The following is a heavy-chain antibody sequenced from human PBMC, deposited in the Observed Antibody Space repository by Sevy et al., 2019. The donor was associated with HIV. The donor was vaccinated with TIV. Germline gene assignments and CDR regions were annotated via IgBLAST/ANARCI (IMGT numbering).Heavy chain of an antibody. J-gene: IGHJ4*02. CDR1: GYSISSGYY. CDR3: ATPGGGISRDSYFDY. CDR2: IYHSGST. V-gene: IGHV4-38-2*01. D-gene: IGHD1-20*01. Sequence: SETLSLTCAVSGYSISSGYYWGWIRQPPGKGLEWIGSIYHSGSTYYNPSLKSRVTISVDTSKNQFSLKLSSVTAADTAVYYCATPGGGISRDSYFDYWGQGTLVTVSS.